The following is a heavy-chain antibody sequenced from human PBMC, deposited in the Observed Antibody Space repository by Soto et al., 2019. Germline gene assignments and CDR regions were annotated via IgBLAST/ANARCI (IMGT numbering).Heavy chain of an antibody. Sequence: QVTLKESGPVLVKPTETLTLTCTVSGFSLNNARMGVSWIRQPPGRALEWLAHIFSNDEKSYSTSLKSRLTXSTDTSNTQVVLTMTNMDPVDTGTYYCAAGGYYSSWWGQGTLVTVSS. CDR1: GFSLNNARMG. D-gene: IGHD3-22*01. V-gene: IGHV2-26*01. CDR3: AAGGYYSSW. J-gene: IGHJ4*02. CDR2: IFSNDEK.